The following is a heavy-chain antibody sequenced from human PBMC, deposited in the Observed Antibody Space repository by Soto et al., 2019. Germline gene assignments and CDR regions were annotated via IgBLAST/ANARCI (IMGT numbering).Heavy chain of an antibody. CDR2: ISSNGGST. CDR3: VRTYFYETSGYYRDY. Sequence: GGSLRLSCSASGFTFSTYAMHWVRQAPGKGLEYVSAISSNGGSTYYADSVKGRFTISRDNSKNTVYLQMSSLRPEDTAVYYCVRTYFYETSGYYRDYWGQGTRVTVSS. D-gene: IGHD3-22*01. V-gene: IGHV3-64D*06. CDR1: GFTFSTYA. J-gene: IGHJ4*02.